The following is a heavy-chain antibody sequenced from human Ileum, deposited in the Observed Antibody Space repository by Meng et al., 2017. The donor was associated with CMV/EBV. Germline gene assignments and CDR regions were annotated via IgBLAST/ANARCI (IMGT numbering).Heavy chain of an antibody. Sequence: QLQLQESGPGLVKPPGTWSLTCTVSGASITSFSCAWIRHPAGKALEWIGRIYHGGSTNYTPSLKSRVTLSVDTTKNQFSMRLTSVTAADTAVYYCARGPGGFGDFNFDYWGQGTLVTVSS. J-gene: IGHJ4*02. V-gene: IGHV4-4*07. CDR3: ARGPGGFGDFNFDY. CDR2: IYHGGST. CDR1: GASITSFS. D-gene: IGHD3-16*01.